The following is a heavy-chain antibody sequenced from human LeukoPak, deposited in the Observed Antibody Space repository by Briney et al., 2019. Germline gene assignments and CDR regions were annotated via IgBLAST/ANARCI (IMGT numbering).Heavy chain of an antibody. CDR1: GFTFSDYA. V-gene: IGHV3-48*01. J-gene: IGHJ4*02. D-gene: IGHD3-3*01. Sequence: GGSLRLSCAASGFTFSDYAMNWVRQAPGRGLEWLSYISTSSTTIYYADSVKGRFTISRHKSNNTLYLQMNSLRGEETAVYYCTRYDGSGTFDYWGRGTLVTVSS. CDR2: ISTSSTTI. CDR3: TRYDGSGTFDY.